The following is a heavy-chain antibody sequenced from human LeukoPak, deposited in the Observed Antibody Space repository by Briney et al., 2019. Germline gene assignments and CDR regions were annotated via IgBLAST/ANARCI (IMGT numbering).Heavy chain of an antibody. D-gene: IGHD3-10*01. Sequence: EASVKVSCKASGYTSTSYDINWVRQATGQGLEWMGWMNPNSGNTGYAQKFQGRVTMTRNTSISTAYMELSSLRSEDTAVYYCARVTEPYGSPIDYWGQGTLVTVSS. V-gene: IGHV1-8*01. CDR3: ARVTEPYGSPIDY. CDR2: MNPNSGNT. CDR1: GYTSTSYD. J-gene: IGHJ4*02.